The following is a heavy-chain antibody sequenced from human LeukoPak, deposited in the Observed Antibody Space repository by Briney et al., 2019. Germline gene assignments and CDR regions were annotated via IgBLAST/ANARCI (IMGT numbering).Heavy chain of an antibody. CDR3: ARAYADSGDYEAY. D-gene: IGHD4-17*01. Sequence: GGSLRLSCAASGFTFSSYAMSWGRQAPGKGLEWVSAIGGSGSRRYHADSVKGRITISRDNSRNTLYLQMNSLRAEDTAVYYCARAYADSGDYEAYWGQGTLVTVSS. CDR1: GFTFSSYA. V-gene: IGHV3-23*01. J-gene: IGHJ4*02. CDR2: IGGSGSRR.